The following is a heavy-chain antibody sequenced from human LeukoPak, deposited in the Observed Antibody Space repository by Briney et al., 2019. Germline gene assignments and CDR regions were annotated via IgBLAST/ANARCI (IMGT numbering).Heavy chain of an antibody. J-gene: IGHJ5*02. CDR2: IIPIFGTA. CDR3: ARGYSSTLDP. CDR1: GGTFSSYA. D-gene: IGHD6-13*01. V-gene: IGHV1-69*05. Sequence: SVKVSCKASGGTFSSYAISWVRQAPGQGLEWMGGIIPIFGTANYAQKFQGRVTITTDESTSTAYMELSSLRSEDAAVYYCARGYSSTLDPWGQGTLVTVSS.